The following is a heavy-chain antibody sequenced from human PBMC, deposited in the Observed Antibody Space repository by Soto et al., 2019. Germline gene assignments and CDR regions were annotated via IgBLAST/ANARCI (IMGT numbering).Heavy chain of an antibody. V-gene: IGHV4-4*02. Sequence: QVQLQESGPGLVKPSGTLSLTCAVSGGSISSSNWWSWVRQPPGKGLEWIGEIYHSGSTNYNPSLKSRVTISVDKSKNQFSLKLSSVPAADTAVYYCAREGPRITMVRGVRGWFDPWGQGTLVTVSS. D-gene: IGHD3-10*01. CDR3: AREGPRITMVRGVRGWFDP. J-gene: IGHJ5*02. CDR1: GGSISSSNW. CDR2: IYHSGST.